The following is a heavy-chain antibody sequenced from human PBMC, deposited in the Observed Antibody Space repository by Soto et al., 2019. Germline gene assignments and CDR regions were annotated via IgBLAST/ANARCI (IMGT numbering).Heavy chain of an antibody. V-gene: IGHV1-2*02. D-gene: IGHD2-2*01. Sequence: GASVKVSCKASGYTFTGYYMHWVRQAPGQGLEWMGWINPNSGGTNYAQKFQGRVTMTRDTSISTAYMELSRLRSDDTAVYYCAREGAGQLTYYYYGMDVWGQGTTVT. J-gene: IGHJ6*02. CDR1: GYTFTGYY. CDR3: AREGAGQLTYYYYGMDV. CDR2: INPNSGGT.